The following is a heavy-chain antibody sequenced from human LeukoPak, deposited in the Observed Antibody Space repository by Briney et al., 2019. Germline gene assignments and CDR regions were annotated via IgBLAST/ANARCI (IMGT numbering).Heavy chain of an antibody. V-gene: IGHV3-48*03. CDR3: AELGITMIGGV. Sequence: GGSLRLSCAASGFTFSSYEMNWVRQAPGKGLEWVSYISSSGSTIYYADSVKGRFTISIDNAKNSLYLQMNSLRAEDTAVYYCAELGITMIGGVWGKGPTFTISS. J-gene: IGHJ6*04. CDR2: ISSSGSTI. CDR1: GFTFSSYE. D-gene: IGHD3-10*02.